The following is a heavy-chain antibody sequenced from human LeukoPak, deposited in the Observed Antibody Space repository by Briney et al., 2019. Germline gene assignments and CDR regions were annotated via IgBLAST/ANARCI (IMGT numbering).Heavy chain of an antibody. J-gene: IGHJ6*03. Sequence: ASVKVSCKASGYTFTGYYMHWVRQAPGQGLEWMGWINPNSGGTNYAQKFQGRVTMTRDTSISTAYMELSRLRSDDTAVYYCARDFVVVVAATEYYYYMDVWGKGTTVTVSS. V-gene: IGHV1-2*02. D-gene: IGHD2-15*01. CDR3: ARDFVVVVAATEYYYYMDV. CDR2: INPNSGGT. CDR1: GYTFTGYY.